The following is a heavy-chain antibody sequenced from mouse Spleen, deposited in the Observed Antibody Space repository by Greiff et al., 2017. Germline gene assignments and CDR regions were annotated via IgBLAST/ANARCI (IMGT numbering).Heavy chain of an antibody. Sequence: EVQLQQSGPELVKPGASVKIPCKASGYTFTDYNMDWVKQSHGKSLEWIGDIYPGSGSTNYNEKFKSKATLTVDTSSSTAYMQLSSLTSEDSAVYYCARSGYYDCDYWGQGTTLTVSS. J-gene: IGHJ2*01. D-gene: IGHD2-4*01. CDR3: ARSGYYDCDY. CDR2: IYPGSGST. CDR1: GYTFTDYN. V-gene: IGHV1-18*01.